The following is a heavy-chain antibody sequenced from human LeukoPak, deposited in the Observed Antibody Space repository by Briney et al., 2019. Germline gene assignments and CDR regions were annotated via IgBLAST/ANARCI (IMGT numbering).Heavy chain of an antibody. V-gene: IGHV3-23*01. J-gene: IGHJ5*02. D-gene: IGHD3-22*01. Sequence: PGGSLRLSCAASGFIFSNYGMNWVRQAPGKGLEWVAAISASGSGGSTYYADSVKGRFTISRDNSKNTLYLQMNSLRAEDTAVYYCAKGPFYYYDSSGAGWFDPWGQGTLATVSS. CDR3: AKGPFYYYDSSGAGWFDP. CDR2: ISASGSGGST. CDR1: GFIFSNYG.